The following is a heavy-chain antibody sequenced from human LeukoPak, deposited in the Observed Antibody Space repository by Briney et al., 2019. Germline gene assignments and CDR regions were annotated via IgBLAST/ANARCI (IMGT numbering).Heavy chain of an antibody. Sequence: GGSLRLSCAASEFIVSGDFMSWVRQAPGKGLEWVSVIYSDGSTYYADSVQGRFIISRDNSRNTLHLQMTGLRAEDTAVYYCARERGRGRDSPWFDYWGQGSLVTVSS. V-gene: IGHV3-53*01. J-gene: IGHJ5*01. D-gene: IGHD3-16*01. CDR2: IYSDGST. CDR3: ARERGRGRDSPWFDY. CDR1: EFIVSGDF.